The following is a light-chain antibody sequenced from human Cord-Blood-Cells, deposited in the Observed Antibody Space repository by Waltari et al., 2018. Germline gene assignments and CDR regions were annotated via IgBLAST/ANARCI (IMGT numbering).Light chain of an antibody. Sequence: EIVLTQFRGTLSPCPGERCTLPCPASKSVSSTYLAWYQQKPSQAPRLLIYGASSRATGIPDRFSGGGSGTDFTLTISRLEPEDFAVYYCQQDGSSPRTFGQGTKVEIK. V-gene: IGKV3-20*01. CDR1: KSVSSTY. CDR3: QQDGSSPRT. J-gene: IGKJ1*01. CDR2: GAS.